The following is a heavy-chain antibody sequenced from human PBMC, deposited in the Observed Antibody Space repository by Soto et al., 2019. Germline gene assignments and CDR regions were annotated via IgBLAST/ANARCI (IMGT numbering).Heavy chain of an antibody. CDR1: GFTFSSYA. J-gene: IGHJ6*02. V-gene: IGHV3-30-3*01. CDR2: ISYDGSNK. CDR3: ARELKGYYYYGMDV. Sequence: QVQLVESGGGVVQPGRSLRLSCAASGFTFSSYAMHRVRQAPGKGLEWVAVISYDGSNKYYADSVKGRFTISRDNSKNTLYLQMNSLRAEDTAVYYCARELKGYYYYGMDVWGQGTTVTVSS.